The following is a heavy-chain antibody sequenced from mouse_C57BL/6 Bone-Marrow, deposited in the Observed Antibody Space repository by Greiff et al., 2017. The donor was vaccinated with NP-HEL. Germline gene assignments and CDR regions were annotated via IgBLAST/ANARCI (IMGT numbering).Heavy chain of an antibody. Sequence: EVKLMESGGGLVKPGGSLKLSCAASGFTFSSYAMSWVRQTPEKRLEWVATISDGGSYTYYPDNVKGRFTISRDNAKNNLYLQMSHLKSEDTAMYYCARDTYYYGSSYVFAYWGQGTLVTVSA. CDR2: ISDGGSYT. CDR3: ARDTYYYGSSYVFAY. V-gene: IGHV5-4*01. J-gene: IGHJ3*01. D-gene: IGHD1-1*01. CDR1: GFTFSSYA.